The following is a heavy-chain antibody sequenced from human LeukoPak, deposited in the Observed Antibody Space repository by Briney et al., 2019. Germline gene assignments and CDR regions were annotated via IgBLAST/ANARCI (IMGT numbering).Heavy chain of an antibody. CDR1: GFTFSSYC. Sequence: GGSLRLSCAASGFTFSSYCMSWVRQAPGKGLEWVANIKQDGSEKYYVDSVKGRFTISRDNAKNSLYLQMNSLRADDTAVYYCTSSGYGHGGFDYWGQGTLVTVSS. CDR2: IKQDGSEK. J-gene: IGHJ4*02. V-gene: IGHV3-7*03. CDR3: TSSGYGHGGFDY. D-gene: IGHD5-12*01.